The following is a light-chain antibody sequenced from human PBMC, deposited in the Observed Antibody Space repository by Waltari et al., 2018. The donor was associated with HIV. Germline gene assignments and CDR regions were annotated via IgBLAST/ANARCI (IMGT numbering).Light chain of an antibody. J-gene: IGLJ1*01. CDR1: NSDVAAYDF. Sequence: QSALTQPASVSGSPGQSITISCTGTNSDVAAYDFVSWYQQHPCKAPQPLFYNSFHRRSGISARFSASRSGNTSSLTISGLQPEDEADYYCCAYASTNSPYYIFGGGTTVT. V-gene: IGLV2-14*03. CDR3: CAYASTNSPYYI. CDR2: NSF.